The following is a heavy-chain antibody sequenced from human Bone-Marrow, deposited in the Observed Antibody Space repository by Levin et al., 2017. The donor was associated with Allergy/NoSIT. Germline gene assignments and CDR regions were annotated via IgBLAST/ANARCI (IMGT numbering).Heavy chain of an antibody. V-gene: IGHV3-23*01. CDR3: AKELWEDIVVVPAATSFDY. D-gene: IGHD2-2*01. CDR2: ISGSGGST. J-gene: IGHJ4*02. CDR1: GFTFSSYA. Sequence: GESLKISCAASGFTFSSYAMSWVRQAPGKGLEWVSAISGSGGSTYYADSVKGRFTISRDNSKNTLYLQMNSLRAEDTAVYYCAKELWEDIVVVPAATSFDYWGQGTLVTVSS.